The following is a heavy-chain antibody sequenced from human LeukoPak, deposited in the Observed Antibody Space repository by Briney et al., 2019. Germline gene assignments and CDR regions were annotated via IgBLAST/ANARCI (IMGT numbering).Heavy chain of an antibody. J-gene: IGHJ4*02. CDR3: AKDFVVVPGNVNYFDY. Sequence: GGSLRLSCAASGFTFSNDAMSWVRQAPGKGLEWVSAISGSGDNTYYADSVKVRFTVSRDNSKNTLYVQMKSLRAEDTAVYYCAKDFVVVPGNVNYFDYWGQGTLVTVSS. V-gene: IGHV3-23*01. D-gene: IGHD2-21*02. CDR1: GFTFSNDA. CDR2: ISGSGDNT.